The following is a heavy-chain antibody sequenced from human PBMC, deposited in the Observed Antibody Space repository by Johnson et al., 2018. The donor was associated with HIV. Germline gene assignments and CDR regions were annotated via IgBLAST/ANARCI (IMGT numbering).Heavy chain of an antibody. CDR1: GFTFSGYW. CDR3: ARVRVGAFDI. D-gene: IGHD1-26*01. Sequence: VQLVESGGGLVQPGGSLRLSCAASGFTFSGYWMSWVRQAPGKGLEWVANIKQDGSQKYYVDSVKGRFTISRDNSKNTVYLQMNSLRAEDTAVYYCARVRVGAFDIWGQGTMVTVSS. CDR2: IKQDGSQK. V-gene: IGHV3-7*02. J-gene: IGHJ3*02.